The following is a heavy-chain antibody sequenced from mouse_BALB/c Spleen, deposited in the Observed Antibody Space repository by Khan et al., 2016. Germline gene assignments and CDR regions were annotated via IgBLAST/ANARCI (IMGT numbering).Heavy chain of an antibody. CDR1: GFTFSGFG. J-gene: IGHJ4*01. Sequence: EVELVESGAELVQPGGSGKLSCAASGFTFSGFGMHWVRQAPEKGLEWIAYITTGTTNTNYADTVKGRFTISRDNPKNTPFLQMTRHRSEDKAMYYGASMWGSYAMDYWGQGTSVTVSS. V-gene: IGHV5-17*02. CDR2: ITTGTTNT. CDR3: ASMWGSYAMDY.